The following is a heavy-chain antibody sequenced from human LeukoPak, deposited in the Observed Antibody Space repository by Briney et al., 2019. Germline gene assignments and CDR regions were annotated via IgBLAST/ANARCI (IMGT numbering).Heavy chain of an antibody. CDR3: ARAHSWLRFLYYYMDV. CDR2: IYYSGSA. D-gene: IGHD5-12*01. CDR1: GDSISRNDYY. Sequence: SETLSLTCTVSGDSISRNDYYWGWIRQPPGKGLEWVGTIYYSGSAYYSPSLKSRVTISVDTSKTQFSLKLSSVTAADTAVYYCARAHSWLRFLYYYMDVWGEGTTVTVSS. J-gene: IGHJ6*03. V-gene: IGHV4-39*07.